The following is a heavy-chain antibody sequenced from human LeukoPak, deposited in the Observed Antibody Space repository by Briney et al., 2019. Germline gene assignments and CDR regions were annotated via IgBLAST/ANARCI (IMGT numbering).Heavy chain of an antibody. CDR1: GFTFSTDA. D-gene: IGHD3-22*01. CDR3: AKARGGSYYDAFEI. V-gene: IGHV3-23*01. Sequence: GRTLRLSCAASGFTFSTDAMSWVRLAPGPGMEWDSTIGGGGGSTYYADSVKGRFTISRDNSKNTLYLQMNSLRDEDTATYYCAKARGGSYYDAFEIWGQGTMVSVSS. J-gene: IGHJ3*02. CDR2: IGGGGGST.